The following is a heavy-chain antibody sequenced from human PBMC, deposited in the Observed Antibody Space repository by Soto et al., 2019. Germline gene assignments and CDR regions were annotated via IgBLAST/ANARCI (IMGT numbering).Heavy chain of an antibody. Sequence: EVQLVESGGGLVQPGGSLRFSCAASGFTFSSDSMNWVRQAPGKGLEWVSYISSSSTTKYYADSVKGRFTISRDNAKNSLYLQMNSPRAENTAVDYCARDGCSGSNCLNWFDPWGQGTLVTVSS. CDR3: ARDGCSGSNCLNWFDP. J-gene: IGHJ5*02. V-gene: IGHV3-48*01. D-gene: IGHD2-15*01. CDR2: ISSSSTTK. CDR1: GFTFSSDS.